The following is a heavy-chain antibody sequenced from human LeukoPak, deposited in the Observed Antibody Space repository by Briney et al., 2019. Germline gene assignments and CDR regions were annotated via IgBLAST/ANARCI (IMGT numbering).Heavy chain of an antibody. Sequence: PGGSLRLSCAASGFTFSSYSMNRVRQAPGKGLEWISSISTSSSYIYYADSVKGRLTISRHNARNSLFLQLNSLRAEDTAVYYCARVSAGVIGMKDAFDIWGQGTMVTVSS. J-gene: IGHJ3*02. CDR1: GFTFSSYS. CDR2: ISTSSSYI. CDR3: ARVSAGVIGMKDAFDI. V-gene: IGHV3-21*01. D-gene: IGHD3-16*02.